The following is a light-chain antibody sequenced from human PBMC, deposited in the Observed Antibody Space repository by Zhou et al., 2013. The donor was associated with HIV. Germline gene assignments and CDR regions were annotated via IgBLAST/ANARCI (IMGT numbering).Light chain of an antibody. CDR3: QQYDTIPWT. V-gene: IGKV1-27*01. J-gene: IGKJ1*01. CDR2: NIS. Sequence: DIQMTQSPSSLAASLGDRVTITCRASQGLGKYLAWHQQKPGKVPNLLIYNISALESGVPSRFSGSGSGTDFTLTISSLQPADFATYYCQQYDTIPWTFGPGTKVEIK. CDR1: QGLGKY.